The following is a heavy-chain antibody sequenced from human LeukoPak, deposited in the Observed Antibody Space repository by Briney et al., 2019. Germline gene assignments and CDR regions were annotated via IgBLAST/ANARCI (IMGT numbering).Heavy chain of an antibody. CDR2: INVHKGNT. CDR3: AREEYLSGSYVDD. Sequence: AASVKVSCKDSGNIFNTYGFSWVGQAPGQGLEWIGWINVHKGNTNYAQKFQGRVTMTADTSTSTVYMELRSLTSDDTAVYYCAREEYLSGSYVDDWGQGTLVTVSS. CDR1: GNIFNTYG. J-gene: IGHJ4*02. D-gene: IGHD3-10*01. V-gene: IGHV1-18*01.